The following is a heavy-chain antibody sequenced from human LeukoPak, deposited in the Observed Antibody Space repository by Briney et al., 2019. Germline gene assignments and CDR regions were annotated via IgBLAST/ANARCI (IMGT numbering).Heavy chain of an antibody. Sequence: PSETLSLTCTVSGGSISSSSYYWGWIRQPPGKGLEWIGSIYYSGSTYYNPSLKSRVTISVDTSKNQFSLKLSSVTAADTAVYYCVRFRTHSSSWYLGDWFDPWGQGTLVTVSS. CDR1: GGSISSSSYY. D-gene: IGHD6-13*01. CDR2: IYYSGST. CDR3: VRFRTHSSSWYLGDWFDP. V-gene: IGHV4-39*07. J-gene: IGHJ5*02.